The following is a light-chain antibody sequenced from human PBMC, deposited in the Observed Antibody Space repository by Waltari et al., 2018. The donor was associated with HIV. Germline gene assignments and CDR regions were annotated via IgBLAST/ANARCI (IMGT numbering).Light chain of an antibody. CDR1: RSNIGSNS. Sequence: QSVLTQPPSASGTPGQRVTISCSGRRSNIGSNSVSWYQQLPGTAPKLLIYSNSQRPSGVPDRFSGSKSGTSATLGITELQTGDEADYYCGTWDSSLSGGVFGGGTKLTVL. J-gene: IGLJ2*01. CDR3: GTWDSSLSGGV. V-gene: IGLV1-44*01. CDR2: SNS.